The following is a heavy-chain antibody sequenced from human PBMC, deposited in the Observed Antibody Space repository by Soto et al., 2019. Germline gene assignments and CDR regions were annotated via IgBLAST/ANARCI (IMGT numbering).Heavy chain of an antibody. D-gene: IGHD5-18*01. CDR1: GGSFSGYY. CDR3: ARGRGYIYGPPFDY. CDR2: INHSGST. V-gene: IGHV4-34*01. J-gene: IGHJ4*02. Sequence: QVQLRQWGAGLLKPSETLSLTCAVYGGSFSGYYWSWIRQPPGKGLEWIGEINHSGSTNYNPSLKSRVTISVDTSKNQFSLKLSSVTAADTAVYYCARGRGYIYGPPFDYWGQGTLVTVSS.